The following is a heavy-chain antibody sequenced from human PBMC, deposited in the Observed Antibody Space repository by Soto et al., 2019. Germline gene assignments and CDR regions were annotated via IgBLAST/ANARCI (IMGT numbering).Heavy chain of an antibody. Sequence: SVKVSCKASGGTFSSYAISWVRQPPGQGLEWMGGSIPIFGTANYAQKFQGRVTITADKSTSTAYMELSSLRSEDTAVYYCARGAIPYYYDSSGYLSYFGYWGQGTLVTVSS. CDR2: SIPIFGTA. D-gene: IGHD3-22*01. CDR3: ARGAIPYYYDSSGYLSYFGY. CDR1: GGTFSSYA. V-gene: IGHV1-69*06. J-gene: IGHJ4*02.